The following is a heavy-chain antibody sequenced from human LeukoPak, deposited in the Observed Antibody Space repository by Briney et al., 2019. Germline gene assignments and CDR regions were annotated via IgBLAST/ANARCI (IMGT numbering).Heavy chain of an antibody. CDR3: AKRSRFGDYYYGMDV. V-gene: IGHV3-23*01. CDR2: ISGSGGST. J-gene: IGHJ6*04. D-gene: IGHD3-16*01. Sequence: PGGSLRLSCAAPGFTFSSYAMSWVRQAPGKGLEWVSAISGSGGSTYYADSVKGRFTISRDNSKNTLYLQMNSLRAEDTAVYYCAKRSRFGDYYYGMDVWGKGTTVTVSS. CDR1: GFTFSSYA.